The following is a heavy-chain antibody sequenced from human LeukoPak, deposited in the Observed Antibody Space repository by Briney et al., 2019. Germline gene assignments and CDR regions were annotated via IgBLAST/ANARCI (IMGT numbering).Heavy chain of an antibody. CDR2: ISGSGGST. J-gene: IGHJ3*02. D-gene: IGHD6-19*01. CDR1: GLTLTILV. V-gene: IGHV3-23*01. CDR3: AKVREQWLVRVSFDI. Sequence: GGPLGFSCEAPGLTLTILVLHWVPQAPGKGLGWVSVISGSGGSTYYADSVKGRFTISRDNSKNTLYLQMNSLRAEDTAVYYCAKVREQWLVRVSFDIWGQGTMVTVSS.